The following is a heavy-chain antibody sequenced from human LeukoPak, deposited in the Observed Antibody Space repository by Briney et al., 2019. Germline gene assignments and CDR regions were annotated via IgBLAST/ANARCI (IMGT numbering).Heavy chain of an antibody. Sequence: GGSLRLSCAASGFTFSIYSMNWVRQAPGKGPEWVSFIRSGAGTSDTIYYADSVKGRFTISRDNARNSLYLRMNSLRDEDTAVYYCARPLSGYCSSTSCYRKSHAFDIWGQGTMVTVSS. V-gene: IGHV3-48*02. D-gene: IGHD2-2*01. J-gene: IGHJ3*02. CDR1: GFTFSIYS. CDR2: IRSGAGTSDTI. CDR3: ARPLSGYCSSTSCYRKSHAFDI.